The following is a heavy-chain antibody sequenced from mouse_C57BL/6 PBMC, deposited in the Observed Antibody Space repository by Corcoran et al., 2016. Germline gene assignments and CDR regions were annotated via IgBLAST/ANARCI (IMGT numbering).Heavy chain of an antibody. CDR3: ANSLYYYGRSLDY. J-gene: IGHJ2*01. V-gene: IGHV14-3*01. D-gene: IGHD1-1*01. CDR1: GFNIKHNY. CDR2: IDPANGNT. Sequence: EVQLQQSVAELVRPGASVKLSCTASGFNIKHNYMHWVKQRPEQGLEWIGRIDPANGNTKYAPKFQGKATITADTSSNTAYLQLSSLTSEDTAIYYCANSLYYYGRSLDYWGQGTTLTVSS.